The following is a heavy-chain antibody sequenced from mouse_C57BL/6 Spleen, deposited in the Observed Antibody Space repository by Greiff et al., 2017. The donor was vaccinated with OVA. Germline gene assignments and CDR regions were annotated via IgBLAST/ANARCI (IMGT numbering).Heavy chain of an antibody. D-gene: IGHD1-1*01. CDR1: GYAFTNYL. J-gene: IGHJ2*01. CDR2: INPGSGGT. V-gene: IGHV1-54*01. Sequence: VKLMESGAELVRPGTSVKVSCKASGYAFTNYLIEWVKQRPGQGLEWIGVINPGSGGTNYNEKFKGKATLTADKSSSTAYMQLSSLTSEDSAVYFCARSADYYGSSYYYFDYWGQGTTLTVSS. CDR3: ARSADYYGSSYYYFDY.